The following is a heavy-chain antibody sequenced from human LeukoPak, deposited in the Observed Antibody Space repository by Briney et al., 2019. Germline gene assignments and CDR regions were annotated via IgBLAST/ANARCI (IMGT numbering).Heavy chain of an antibody. CDR3: ARVVQGCSSTSCYAFDY. Sequence: GGSLRLSCAVSGFTFSEHYMDWVRQAPGKGLEWVGRSRNKANGNTAEYAASVKGRFTLSRVDSRNSLYLQMNSLKTEDTAVYYCARVVQGCSSTSCYAFDYWGQGTLVTVSS. V-gene: IGHV3-72*01. CDR1: GFTFSEHY. CDR2: SRNKANGNTA. J-gene: IGHJ4*02. D-gene: IGHD2-2*01.